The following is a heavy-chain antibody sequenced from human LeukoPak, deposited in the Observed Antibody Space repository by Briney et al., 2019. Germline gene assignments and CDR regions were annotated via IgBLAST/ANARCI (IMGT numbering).Heavy chain of an antibody. V-gene: IGHV4-59*01. Sequence: SETLSLTCTVSGGSISSYYGSWIRQPPGKGLEWIGYIYYSGSTNYNPSLKSRVTISVDTSKNQFSLKLSSVTAADTAVYYCAREWRSNYYYYGMDVWGQGTTVTVSS. CDR3: AREWRSNYYYYGMDV. CDR1: GGSISSYY. J-gene: IGHJ6*02. D-gene: IGHD3-16*01. CDR2: IYYSGST.